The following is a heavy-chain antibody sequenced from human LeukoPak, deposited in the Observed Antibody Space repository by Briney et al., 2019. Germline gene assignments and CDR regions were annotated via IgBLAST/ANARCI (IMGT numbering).Heavy chain of an antibody. D-gene: IGHD6-19*01. CDR2: ISDSGNTI. CDR1: GFTFSNYY. CDR3: ARSTLPGRSGRTEFFQH. Sequence: AGGSLRLSCAASGFTFSNYYMTWIRQAPGKGLQWISFISDSGNTIYYADSVEGRLTISRDNAKNSLYLQMHSLRAEDTAMYYCARSTLPGRSGRTEFFQHWGQGTLVTVSS. V-gene: IGHV3-11*01. J-gene: IGHJ1*01.